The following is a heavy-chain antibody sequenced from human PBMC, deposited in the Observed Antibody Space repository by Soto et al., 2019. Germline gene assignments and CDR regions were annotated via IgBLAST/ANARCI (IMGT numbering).Heavy chain of an antibody. V-gene: IGHV3-23*01. CDR2: ISGSAEIT. CDR3: AHPRGYGVFDAYDF. CDR1: GFPFSTYA. Sequence: APLRLSCAASGFPFSTYAMRWVSPDQGKGLEWVSAISGSAEITYYADSVKGRFTISRDNSINMLYLQMNSLRTEDTAVYYCAHPRGYGVFDAYDFWGQGAMVNVS. J-gene: IGHJ3*01. D-gene: IGHD4-17*01.